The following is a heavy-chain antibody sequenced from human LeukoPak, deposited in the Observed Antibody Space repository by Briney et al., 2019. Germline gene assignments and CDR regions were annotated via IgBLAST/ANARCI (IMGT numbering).Heavy chain of an antibody. J-gene: IGHJ4*02. V-gene: IGHV4-59*08. Sequence: PSETLSLTCTVSGGSISSYYWSWIRQPPGKGLEWIGYIYYSGSTNYNPSLKSRVTISVDTSKNQFSLKLSSVTAADTAVYYCARPRSGYSSSWIYYWGQGTLVTVSS. CDR2: IYYSGST. CDR1: GGSISSYY. D-gene: IGHD6-13*01. CDR3: ARPRSGYSSSWIYY.